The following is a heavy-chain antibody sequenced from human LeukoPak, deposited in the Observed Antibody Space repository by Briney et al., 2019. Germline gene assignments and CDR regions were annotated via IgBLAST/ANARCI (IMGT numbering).Heavy chain of an antibody. CDR2: INPNSGGT. Sequence: ASVKVSCKASGYTFTGYYMHWVRQAPGQGLEWMGWINPNSGGTNYAQKFQGRVTMTRDTSISTAYMELSRLRSDDTAVYYCAREGRMVRAVTNWFDPWGQGTLVTVSS. J-gene: IGHJ5*02. D-gene: IGHD3-10*01. CDR3: AREGRMVRAVTNWFDP. V-gene: IGHV1-2*02. CDR1: GYTFTGYY.